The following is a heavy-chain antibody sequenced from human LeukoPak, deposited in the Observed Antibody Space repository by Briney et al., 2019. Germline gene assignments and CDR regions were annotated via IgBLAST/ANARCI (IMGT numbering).Heavy chain of an antibody. CDR1: GFTFSSYS. Sequence: GGSLRLSCAASGFTFSSYSMNWVRQAPGKGLEWVSYISSSSSTIYYADSVKGRFTISRDSAKNSLYLQMSSLRDDDTAVYYCARERVSAYDYWGQGTLVTVSS. CDR3: ARERVSAYDY. J-gene: IGHJ4*02. CDR2: ISSSSSTI. V-gene: IGHV3-48*02.